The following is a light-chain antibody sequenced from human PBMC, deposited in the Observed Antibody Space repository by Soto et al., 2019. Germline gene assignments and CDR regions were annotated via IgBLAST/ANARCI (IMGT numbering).Light chain of an antibody. CDR3: QQDYSTPLT. Sequence: DIVMTESPDSLAVSLGERATINCKSSQSVLYSSNNKNYLAWYQQKPGQPPKVLIYWASTRESGVPDRFSGSGSGTDFTLTSSSLQAEDVAVYYCQQDYSTPLTFAQGTRVEIK. CDR2: WAS. V-gene: IGKV4-1*01. J-gene: IGKJ1*01. CDR1: QSVLYSSNNKNY.